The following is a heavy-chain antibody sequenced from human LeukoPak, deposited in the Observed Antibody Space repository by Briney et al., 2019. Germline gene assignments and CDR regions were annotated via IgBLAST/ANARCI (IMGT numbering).Heavy chain of an antibody. V-gene: IGHV6-1*01. D-gene: IGHD1-26*01. J-gene: IGHJ4*02. CDR2: TYYRSKWYN. CDR1: GDSVSSNSAA. CDR3: ARDYGGSYQYYFDY. Sequence: SRTLSLTCATSGDSVSSNSAAWNWIRQSPSRGLEWLGMTYYRSKWYNDYAVSVKSRITINPHTSQNQFSLQLNSVTPEDTAVYYCARDYGGSYQYYFDYWGQGTLVTVSS.